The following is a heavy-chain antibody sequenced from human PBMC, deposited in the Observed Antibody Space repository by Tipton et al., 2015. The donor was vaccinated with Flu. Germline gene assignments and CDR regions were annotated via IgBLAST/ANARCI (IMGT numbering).Heavy chain of an antibody. J-gene: IGHJ5*02. CDR2: INPNSGGT. D-gene: IGHD4-17*01. Sequence: QLVQSGAEVKKPGASVKVSCKASGYTFTGYYMHWVRQAPGQGLEWMGWINPNSGGTNYAQKFQGRVTMTRDTSISTAYMELSRLRSDDTAVYYCARDRPVGYGDYIRWFDPWGQGTLVTVSS. V-gene: IGHV1-2*02. CDR3: ARDRPVGYGDYIRWFDP. CDR1: GYTFTGYY.